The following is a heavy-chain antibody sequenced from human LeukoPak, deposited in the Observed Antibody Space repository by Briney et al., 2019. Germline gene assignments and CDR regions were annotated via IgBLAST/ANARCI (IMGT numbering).Heavy chain of an antibody. CDR2: IYYSGST. J-gene: IGHJ4*02. CDR1: GGSISSYY. V-gene: IGHV4-59*01. D-gene: IGHD6-13*01. Sequence: PSETLSLTCTASGGSISSYYWSWIRQPPGKGLEWIGYIYYSGSTNYNPSLKSRVTISVDTSKNQFSLKLSSVTAADTAVYYCAGGEVIAAAAAAFDYWGQGTLVTVSS. CDR3: AGGEVIAAAAAAFDY.